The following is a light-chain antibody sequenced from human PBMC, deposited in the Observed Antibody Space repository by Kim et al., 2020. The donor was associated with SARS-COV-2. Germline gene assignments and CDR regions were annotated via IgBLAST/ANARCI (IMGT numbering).Light chain of an antibody. CDR1: QSVSSCY. J-gene: IGKJ1*01. Sequence: PGERATLSCRASQSVSSCYLAWYQQKPGQAPRLLIYGASSWATGIPDRFSGSGSGTDFTLTISRLEPVDFAVYYCQQYGSSRTFGQGTQV. CDR2: GAS. V-gene: IGKV3-20*01. CDR3: QQYGSSRT.